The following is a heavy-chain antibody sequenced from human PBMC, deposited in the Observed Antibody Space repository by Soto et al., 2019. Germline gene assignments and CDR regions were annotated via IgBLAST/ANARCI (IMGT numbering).Heavy chain of an antibody. J-gene: IGHJ4*02. D-gene: IGHD2-2*01. CDR1: GGTFSSSA. CDR2: IVPLLSAT. Sequence: QVQLVQSGAKVKKPGSSVKVSCRSSGGTFSSSAISWVRQAPGQGLEWVGQIVPLLSATNYARKFLGKVTFTADESTTTAFMELGGLTSEDTAIYFCARGSSRGASLASWGQGTLVTVSS. CDR3: ARGSSRGASLAS. V-gene: IGHV1-69*12.